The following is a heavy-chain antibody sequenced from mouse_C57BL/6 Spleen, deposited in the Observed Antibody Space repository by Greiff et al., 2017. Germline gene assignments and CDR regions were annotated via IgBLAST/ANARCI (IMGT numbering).Heavy chain of an antibody. Sequence: QVQLKQPGAELVKPGASVKLSCKASGYTFTSYWMHWVKQRPGRGLEWIGRIDPNSGGTKYNEKFKSKATLTVDKPSSTAYMQLSSLTSEDSAVYYCARGEVATYYYAMDYWGQGTSVTVSS. CDR2: IDPNSGGT. V-gene: IGHV1-72*01. CDR1: GYTFTSYW. D-gene: IGHD1-1*01. J-gene: IGHJ4*01. CDR3: ARGEVATYYYAMDY.